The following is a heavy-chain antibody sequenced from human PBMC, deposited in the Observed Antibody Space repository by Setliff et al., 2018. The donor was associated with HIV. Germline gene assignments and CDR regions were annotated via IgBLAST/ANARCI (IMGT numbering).Heavy chain of an antibody. J-gene: IGHJ3*01. D-gene: IGHD6-6*01. CDR2: ISSSGRTI. Sequence: NPGGSLRLSCAASGFRFSDYYMNWIRQAPGKGLEWISSISSSGRTIKYADSVKGRFTISRDNAKRSLYLQMNSLRVEDTAVYYCARDIPPEYPGFDLWGQGTVVTVSS. CDR3: ARDIPPEYPGFDL. CDR1: GFRFSDYY. V-gene: IGHV3-11*04.